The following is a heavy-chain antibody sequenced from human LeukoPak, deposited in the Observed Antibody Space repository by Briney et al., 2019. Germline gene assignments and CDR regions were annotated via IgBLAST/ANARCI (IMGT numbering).Heavy chain of an antibody. CDR2: INHSGST. Sequence: SETLSLTCAVYGGSFSGYYWSWILQPPGKGLEWIGEINHSGSTNYNPSLKSRVTISVDTSKNQFSLKLSSVTAADTAVYYCARGSLRITMVRGVIIAFIFDYWGQGTLVTVSS. CDR3: ARGSLRITMVRGVIIAFIFDY. J-gene: IGHJ4*02. V-gene: IGHV4-34*01. D-gene: IGHD3-10*01. CDR1: GGSFSGYY.